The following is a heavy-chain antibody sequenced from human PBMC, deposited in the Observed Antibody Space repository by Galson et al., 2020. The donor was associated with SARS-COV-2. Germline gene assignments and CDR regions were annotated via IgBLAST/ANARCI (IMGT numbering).Heavy chain of an antibody. CDR2: INHTGST. CDR3: ARAPAAYYDFWSGYTPSAGRFDY. CDR1: GGSFSGYY. V-gene: IGHV4-34*01. J-gene: IGHJ4*02. Sequence: SETLSLTCAVYGGSFSGYYWSWIRQPPGKGLEWIGEINHTGSTNSNPSLKRRVTMSVDMSKKQISLKLSSVTAADTAVYYCARAPAAYYDFWSGYTPSAGRFDYWGQGTLVTVSS. D-gene: IGHD3-3*01.